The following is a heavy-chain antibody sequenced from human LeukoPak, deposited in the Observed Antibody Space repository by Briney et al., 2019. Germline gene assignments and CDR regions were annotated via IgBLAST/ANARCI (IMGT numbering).Heavy chain of an antibody. J-gene: IGHJ6*02. CDR1: GGSISSYY. Sequence: SETLSLTCTVSGGSISSYYWSWIRQPPGKGLEWIGEINHSGSTNYNPSLKSRVTISVDTSKNQFSLKLSSVTAADTAVYYCAREEPHYGMDVWGQGTTVTVSS. V-gene: IGHV4-34*01. CDR3: AREEPHYGMDV. CDR2: INHSGST. D-gene: IGHD1-26*01.